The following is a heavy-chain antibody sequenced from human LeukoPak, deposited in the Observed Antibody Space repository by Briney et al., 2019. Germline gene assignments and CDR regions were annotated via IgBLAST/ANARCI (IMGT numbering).Heavy chain of an antibody. J-gene: IGHJ6*03. CDR3: ARDLAQRIYYYYYYMDV. D-gene: IGHD2-15*01. CDR1: GFTLSSYA. Sequence: GXSLRLSCAASGFTLSSYAMNWVRQAPGKGGEWVSSISSSSSYIYYADSVKGRFTISRDNAKTSLYLQMNSLRAEDTAVYYCARDLAQRIYYYYYYMDVWGKGTTVTVSS. V-gene: IGHV3-21*01. CDR2: ISSSSSYI.